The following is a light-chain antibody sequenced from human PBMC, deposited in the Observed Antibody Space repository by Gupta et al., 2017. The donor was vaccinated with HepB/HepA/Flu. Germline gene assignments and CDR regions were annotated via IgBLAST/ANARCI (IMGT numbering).Light chain of an antibody. CDR1: SSYVATYNF. V-gene: IGLV2-11*01. Sequence: QSALTQPRSVSGSPGQSVTISCTTTSSYVATYNFVSWYQQHPGKVPKLMIYDVNKRPSGVPDRFSGSKSGNTASLTISGLQAEDEAEYYCCSYADYNTWVFGGGTKVTVL. CDR2: DVN. J-gene: IGLJ3*02. CDR3: CSYADYNTWV.